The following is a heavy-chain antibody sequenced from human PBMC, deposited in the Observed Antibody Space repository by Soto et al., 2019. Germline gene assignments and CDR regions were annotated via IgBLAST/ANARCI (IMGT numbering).Heavy chain of an antibody. CDR2: ISWNSGSI. CDR3: AKGEYYDYIWGSYRPPDY. CDR1: GFTFDDYA. D-gene: IGHD3-16*02. J-gene: IGHJ4*02. Sequence: GGSLRLSCAASGFTFDDYAMHWVRQAPGKGLEWVSGISWNSGSIGYADSVKGRFTISRDNAKNSLYLQMNSLRAEDTALYYCAKGEYYDYIWGSYRPPDYWGQGTLVTVS. V-gene: IGHV3-9*01.